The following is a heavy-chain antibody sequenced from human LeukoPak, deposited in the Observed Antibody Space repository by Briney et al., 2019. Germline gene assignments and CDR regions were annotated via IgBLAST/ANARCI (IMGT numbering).Heavy chain of an antibody. CDR1: GGSISSYY. J-gene: IGHJ3*02. Sequence: PSETLSLTCTVSGGSISSYYWSWIRQPPGKGLEWIGYIYYSGSTNYNPSLKSRVTISVDTSKNQFSLKLSSVTAADTAVYYCARGLPLYAFDIWGQGIMVTVSS. D-gene: IGHD2-15*01. V-gene: IGHV4-59*01. CDR3: ARGLPLYAFDI. CDR2: IYYSGST.